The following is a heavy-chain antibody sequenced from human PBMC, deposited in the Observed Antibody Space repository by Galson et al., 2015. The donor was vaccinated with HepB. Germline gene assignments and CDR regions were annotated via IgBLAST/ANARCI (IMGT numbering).Heavy chain of an antibody. D-gene: IGHD6-19*01. CDR3: AKHPYISGWLYWYFDL. Sequence: ETLSLTCAVSGDSISASPSYWAWIRQSPGKGLEWIGSVYSSGRTLYTWSPRSRVTISVDTSKNYCSLRLTSVTAADTALYYCAKHPYISGWLYWYFDLWGRGTLVTVSS. CDR2: VYSSGRT. CDR1: GDSISASPSY. V-gene: IGHV4-39*01. J-gene: IGHJ2*01.